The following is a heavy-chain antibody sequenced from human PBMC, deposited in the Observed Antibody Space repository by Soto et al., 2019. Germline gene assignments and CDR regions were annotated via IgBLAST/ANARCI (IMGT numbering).Heavy chain of an antibody. CDR2: IKDSGTT. J-gene: IGHJ6*02. V-gene: IGHV4-34*01. D-gene: IGHD3-3*01. CDR1: NGSFSGDY. Sequence: SETLSLTCVVYNGSFSGDYWSWIRQTPGTGLEWIGEIKDSGTTKYNPSLKSRVTISVDTSKNQFSLKLSSVTAADTAVYYCARAHYRYLDPLYYYYGMDVRGQGTTVTVSS. CDR3: ARAHYRYLDPLYYYYGMDV.